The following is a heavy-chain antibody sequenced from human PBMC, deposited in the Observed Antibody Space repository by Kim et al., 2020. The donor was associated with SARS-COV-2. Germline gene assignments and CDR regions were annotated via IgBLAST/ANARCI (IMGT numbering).Heavy chain of an antibody. Sequence: GGSLRLSCAASGFSFSTYGMHWVRQAPGKGLEWVAMIRNDGSNKYYGDSVKGRFTISRDNSKNTLYLQMNNLRAEDTAVYYCATEYSSSSAFDYWGQGTLVTVSS. J-gene: IGHJ4*02. CDR2: IRNDGSNK. V-gene: IGHV3-30*02. CDR3: ATEYSSSSAFDY. CDR1: GFSFSTYG. D-gene: IGHD6-6*01.